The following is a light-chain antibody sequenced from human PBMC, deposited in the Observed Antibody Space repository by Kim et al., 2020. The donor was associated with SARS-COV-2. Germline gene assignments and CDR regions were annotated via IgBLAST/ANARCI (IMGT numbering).Light chain of an antibody. CDR1: SSNIGSTP. J-gene: IGLJ3*02. Sequence: GQRVTISCSGSSSNIGSTPVNWFQHLPGTAPRLLIYGDNQRPSGVPDRFSASKSGTSASLAISGLQSEDETYYYCATWDDSLNGGVFGGGTQLTVL. CDR2: GDN. V-gene: IGLV1-44*01. CDR3: ATWDDSLNGGV.